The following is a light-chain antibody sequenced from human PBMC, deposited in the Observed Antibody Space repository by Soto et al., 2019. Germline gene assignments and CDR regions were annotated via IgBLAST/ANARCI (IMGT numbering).Light chain of an antibody. J-gene: IGKJ5*01. CDR3: QQANSFPLT. CDR1: QDLTYW. Sequence: DIQMTQSPSSLSASVGDRVTITCRASQDLTYWLAGYQQRPGKAPKCLLYAASILQSGVPSRFSGSGFGTNFTLTITSLQPEDSSTYFCQQANSFPLTFGQGTRLEIK. V-gene: IGKV1-12*01. CDR2: AAS.